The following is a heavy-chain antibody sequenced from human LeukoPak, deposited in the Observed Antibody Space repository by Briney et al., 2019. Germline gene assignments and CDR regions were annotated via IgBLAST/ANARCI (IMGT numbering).Heavy chain of an antibody. CDR2: ISAYNGNT. D-gene: IGHD3-22*01. Sequence: EASVKVSCKASGYTFTSYGISWVRQAPGQGLEWMGWISAYNGNTNYVQKLQGRVTMTTDTSTSTAYMELRSLRSDDTAVYYCARGDYYDSSGYFSNAFDIWGQGTMVTVSS. J-gene: IGHJ3*02. V-gene: IGHV1-18*01. CDR3: ARGDYYDSSGYFSNAFDI. CDR1: GYTFTSYG.